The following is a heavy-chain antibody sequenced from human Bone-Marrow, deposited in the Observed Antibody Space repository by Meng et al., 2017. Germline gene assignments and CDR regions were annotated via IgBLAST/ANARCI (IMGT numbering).Heavy chain of an antibody. CDR3: ARVHGSSRAFEI. J-gene: IGHJ3*02. Sequence: GSLRLSCTVSGGSISSSSYYWGWIRQPPGKGLEWIGSIYYSGSTNYNPSLKSRVTISVDTSKNQFSLKLSSVTAADTAVYYCARVHGSSRAFEIWGQGTMVTVSS. CDR2: IYYSGST. D-gene: IGHD1-26*01. CDR1: GGSISSSSYY. V-gene: IGHV4-39*07.